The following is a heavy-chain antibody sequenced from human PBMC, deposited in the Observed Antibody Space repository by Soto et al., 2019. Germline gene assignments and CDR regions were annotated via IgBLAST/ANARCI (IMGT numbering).Heavy chain of an antibody. Sequence: QVQLQQWGAGLLKPSETLSLTCAVYGGSFSGYYWSWIRQPLGKGLEWIGEINHSGSTNYNPSLKSRVTISVDTSKNQFSLKLSSVTAADTAVYYCARGGEAVVTTFDYWGQGTLVTVSS. CDR2: INHSGST. D-gene: IGHD3-22*01. CDR3: ARGGEAVVTTFDY. V-gene: IGHV4-34*01. J-gene: IGHJ4*02. CDR1: GGSFSGYY.